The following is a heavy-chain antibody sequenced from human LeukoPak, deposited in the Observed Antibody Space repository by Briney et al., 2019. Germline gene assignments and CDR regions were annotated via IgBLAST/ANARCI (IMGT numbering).Heavy chain of an antibody. Sequence: SETLSLTCAVYGGSFSGYYWSWIRQPPGKGLEWIGEINHSGSTNYNPSLKSRVTISVDTSKNQFSLKLSSVTAADTAVYYCARGRYFDWFPDYWGQGTLVTVSS. D-gene: IGHD3-9*01. CDR2: INHSGST. CDR1: GGSFSGYY. J-gene: IGHJ4*02. CDR3: ARGRYFDWFPDY. V-gene: IGHV4-34*01.